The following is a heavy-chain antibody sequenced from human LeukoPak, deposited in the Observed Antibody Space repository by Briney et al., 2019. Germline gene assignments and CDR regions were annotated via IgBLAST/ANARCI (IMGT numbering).Heavy chain of an antibody. CDR1: GASMSGQH. CDR2: IHYDGST. J-gene: IGHJ4*02. CDR3: ARHLNGGTHPLDN. D-gene: IGHD2-8*01. Sequence: PSETLSLTCTVSGASMSGQHWSWIRQAPGKGLEWIAWIHYDGSTNYNPSLKSRLSLSVDTSTNQFSLSLNSVTAADTAVYFCARHLNGGTHPLDNWGPGIRVIVSP. V-gene: IGHV4-59*08.